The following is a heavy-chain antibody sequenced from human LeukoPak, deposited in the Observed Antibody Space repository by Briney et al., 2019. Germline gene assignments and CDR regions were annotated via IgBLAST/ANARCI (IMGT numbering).Heavy chain of an antibody. CDR1: GFTFSNYW. J-gene: IGHJ3*02. CDR2: IEQDESEK. V-gene: IGHV3-7*01. Sequence: GGSLRLSCVASGFTFSNYWMSWVRQVPGKGLEWVANIEQDESEKYYVDSVKGRFTISRDNAKNSLYLQLNSLRAEDTAVYYCARGKAFDIWGQGTMVTVSS. CDR3: ARGKAFDI.